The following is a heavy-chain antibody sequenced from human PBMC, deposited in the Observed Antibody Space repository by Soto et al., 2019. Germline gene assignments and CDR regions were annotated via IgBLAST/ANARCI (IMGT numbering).Heavy chain of an antibody. D-gene: IGHD2-2*01. CDR3: ARALGYCSSTSCLLWAYYYYGMDV. CDR1: GFTFSSYG. CDR2: IWYDGSNK. Sequence: GGSLRLSCAASGFTFSSYGMHWVRQAPGKGLEWVAVIWYDGSNKYYADSVKGRFTISRDNSKNTLYLQMNSLRAEDTAVYYCARALGYCSSTSCLLWAYYYYGMDVWGQGTTVTVSS. V-gene: IGHV3-33*01. J-gene: IGHJ6*02.